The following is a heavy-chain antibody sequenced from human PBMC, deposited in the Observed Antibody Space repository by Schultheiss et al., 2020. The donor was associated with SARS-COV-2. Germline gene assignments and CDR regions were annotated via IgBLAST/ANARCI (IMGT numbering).Heavy chain of an antibody. CDR1: GFTFSSYW. D-gene: IGHD5-12*01. CDR2: INSDGSST. V-gene: IGHV3-74*01. CDR3: ARVLFGYSGYEGTSNFDY. J-gene: IGHJ4*02. Sequence: GGSLRLSCAASGFTFSSYWMHWVRQAPGKGLVWVSRINSDGSSTTYADSVKGRFTISRDNAKKTLYLQMNSLRAEDTAVYYCARVLFGYSGYEGTSNFDYWGQGTLVTVSS.